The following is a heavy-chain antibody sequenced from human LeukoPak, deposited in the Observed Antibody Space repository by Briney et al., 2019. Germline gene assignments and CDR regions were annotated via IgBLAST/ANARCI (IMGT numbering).Heavy chain of an antibody. CDR2: IYSSGSI. Sequence: SETLSLTCTVSTGSISSYYCSWIRQPAGKGPEYIGRIYSSGSINYSPSLKSRVTMSVDTSKNQFSLKLTSVTAADTAVYYCARGDIIRGDYNWFDPWGQGILVTVSS. V-gene: IGHV4-4*07. CDR3: ARGDIIRGDYNWFDP. CDR1: TGSISSYY. J-gene: IGHJ5*02. D-gene: IGHD3-10*01.